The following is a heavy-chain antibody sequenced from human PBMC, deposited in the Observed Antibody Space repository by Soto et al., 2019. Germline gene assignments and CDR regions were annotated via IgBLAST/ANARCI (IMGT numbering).Heavy chain of an antibody. CDR2: INHSGST. D-gene: IGHD3-3*01. CDR3: ARGFITIFGVVINWFDP. Sequence: SATLSLTCAVSGGSFSGYYWSWIRQPPGKGLEWIGDINHSGSTYYNPSLKSRVTISVDTSKNQFSLKLSSVTAADTAVYYCARGFITIFGVVINWFDPWGQGTLVTVSS. CDR1: GGSFSGYY. V-gene: IGHV4-34*01. J-gene: IGHJ5*02.